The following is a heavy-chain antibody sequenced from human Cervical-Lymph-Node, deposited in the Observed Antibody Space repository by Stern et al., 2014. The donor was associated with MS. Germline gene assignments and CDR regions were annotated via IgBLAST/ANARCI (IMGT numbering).Heavy chain of an antibody. CDR2: ETPSFATA. D-gene: IGHD5-12*01. CDR1: GGTFSTYS. Sequence: QVQLEQSGAEVKKPGASVKVSCKASGGTFSTYSISWVRQAPGQGLEWMGGETPSFATANYAQKFHGRVTITADDSTSTAYMELSSLRSEDTAVYYCAFGGRSGYPKHFDPWGQGTVVTVSS. CDR3: AFGGRSGYPKHFDP. J-gene: IGHJ5*02. V-gene: IGHV1-69*01.